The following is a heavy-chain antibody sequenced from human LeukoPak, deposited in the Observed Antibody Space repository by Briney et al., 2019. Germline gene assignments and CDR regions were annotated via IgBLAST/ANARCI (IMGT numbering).Heavy chain of an antibody. CDR3: AREGLAGGATTSAPFDY. V-gene: IGHV1-69*13. D-gene: IGHD1-26*01. CDR1: GGTFSSYA. Sequence: SVKVSCKASGGTFSSYAISWVRQAPGQGLEWMGGIIPIFGTANYAQKFQGRVTITADESTCTAYMELSSLRSEDTAVYYCAREGLAGGATTSAPFDYWGQGTLVTVSS. CDR2: IIPIFGTA. J-gene: IGHJ4*02.